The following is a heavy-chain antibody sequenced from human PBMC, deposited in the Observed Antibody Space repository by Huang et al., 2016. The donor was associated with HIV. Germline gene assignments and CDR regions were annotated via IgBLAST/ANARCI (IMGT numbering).Heavy chain of an antibody. V-gene: IGHV3-74*01. CDR1: AFTFSNYW. Sequence: EVHLVESGGGLVQPGGSLRLSCAASAFTFSNYWMHWVRQVPGKGLVWVSRIDNDGSITTYADSVKVRFTISRDNDKNTVFLQMNSLRVEDTAVYYCVRVGGYSSPLGYWGREPWSPSPQ. CDR2: IDNDGSIT. J-gene: IGHJ4*02. CDR3: VRVGGYSSPLGY. D-gene: IGHD5-18*01.